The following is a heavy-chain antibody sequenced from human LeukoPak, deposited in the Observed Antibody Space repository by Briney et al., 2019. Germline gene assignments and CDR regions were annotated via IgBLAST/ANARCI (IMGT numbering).Heavy chain of an antibody. CDR3: ATCLRSYGVCYGECEYFQH. CDR1: GYTFTSYG. Sequence: ASVKVSCKASGYTFTSYGITWVRQAPGQGLEWMGWISTYNGKTNHAQRLQDRITMTTDTSTRTTYMELRSLRSDDTAVYYCATCLRSYGVCYGECEYFQHWGQGTLVTVAS. V-gene: IGHV1-18*01. CDR2: ISTYNGKT. J-gene: IGHJ1*01. D-gene: IGHD2-8*01.